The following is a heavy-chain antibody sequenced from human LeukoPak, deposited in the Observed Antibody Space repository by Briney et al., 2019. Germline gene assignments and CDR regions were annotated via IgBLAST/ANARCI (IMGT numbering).Heavy chain of an antibody. V-gene: IGHV3-13*01. D-gene: IGHD5-12*01. J-gene: IGHJ4*02. CDR1: GFTFSSYD. Sequence: GGSLRLSCAASGFTFSSYDMHWVRQPTGKGLEWVSSINIADSTDYADSVKGRFTISRENAKNSLYLQMNSLRAGDTAVYYCARGAHIAAGIDYWGQGTLVTVSS. CDR2: INIADST. CDR3: ARGAHIAAGIDY.